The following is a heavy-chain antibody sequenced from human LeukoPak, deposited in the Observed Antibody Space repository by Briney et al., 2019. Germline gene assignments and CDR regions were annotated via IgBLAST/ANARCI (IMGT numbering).Heavy chain of an antibody. J-gene: IGHJ6*02. CDR1: GYTFTSYY. Sequence: ASVKVSCKASGYTFTSYYMHWVRQAPGQGLEWMGIINPSGGSTSYAQKFQGRVTMTRDTSTSTVYMELSSLRSEDTAVYYCARSSPYSSSWYSAYYGMDVWGQGTTVTVSS. CDR2: INPSGGST. CDR3: ARSSPYSSSWYSAYYGMDV. D-gene: IGHD6-13*01. V-gene: IGHV1-46*01.